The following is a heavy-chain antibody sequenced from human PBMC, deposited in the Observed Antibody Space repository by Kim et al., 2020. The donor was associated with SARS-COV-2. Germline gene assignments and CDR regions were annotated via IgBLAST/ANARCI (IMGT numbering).Heavy chain of an antibody. CDR2: IWYDGTNK. Sequence: GGSLRLSCAASGFSFSDYGMHWVRQAPGKGLEWVAVIWYDGTNKYYGDSVKGRFTISRDNSRHTLYLQMNSLRGEDTAVYYCARDQVTPTSTLGRLQTPWYYFGMDVWGQGTTVTVSS. J-gene: IGHJ6*02. D-gene: IGHD1-1*01. V-gene: IGHV3-33*01. CDR1: GFSFSDYG. CDR3: ARDQVTPTSTLGRLQTPWYYFGMDV.